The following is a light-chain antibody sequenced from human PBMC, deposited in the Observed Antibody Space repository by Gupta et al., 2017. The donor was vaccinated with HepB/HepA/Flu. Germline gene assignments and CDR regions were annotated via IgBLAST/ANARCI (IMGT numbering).Light chain of an antibody. J-gene: IGLJ1*01. V-gene: IGLV2-8*01. CDR2: NVT. CDR3: SSYADINSYV. Sequence: QSALTQPLSASASPGQSVTISCTGTSSYVGRYNDGSLYQHHPAKAPNLMLYNVTHRPSGVPHRFSASKSGNTALLIVAVLQAEDEADYYCSSYADINSYVFGAGTKFTVL. CDR1: SSYVGRYND.